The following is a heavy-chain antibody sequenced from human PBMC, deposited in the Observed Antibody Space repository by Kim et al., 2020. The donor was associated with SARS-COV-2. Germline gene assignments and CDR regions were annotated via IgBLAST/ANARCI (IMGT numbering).Heavy chain of an antibody. Sequence: GGSLRLSCAASGFTFSSYAMSWVRQAPGKGLEWVSAISGSGGSTYYADSVKGRFTISRDNSKNTLYLQMNSLRAEDTAVYYCAKSMGFGGYYYYYGMDVWGQGTTVTVSS. CDR3: AKSMGFGGYYYYYGMDV. V-gene: IGHV3-23*01. D-gene: IGHD3-10*01. CDR1: GFTFSSYA. CDR2: ISGSGGST. J-gene: IGHJ6*02.